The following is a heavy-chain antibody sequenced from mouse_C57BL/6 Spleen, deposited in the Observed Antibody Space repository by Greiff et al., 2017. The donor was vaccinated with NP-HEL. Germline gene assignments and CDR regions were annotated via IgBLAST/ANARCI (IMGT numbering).Heavy chain of an antibody. CDR1: GFSLTSYG. CDR2: IWSGGST. J-gene: IGHJ4*01. CDR3: ARKDYSMDY. Sequence: VKLMESGPGLVQPSQSLSITCTVSGFSLTSYGVHWVRLSPGKGLEWLGVIWSGGSTDYNAAFISRLSISKDNSKSQFFFKMNSLQADDTAIYYCARKDYSMDYWGQGTSVTVSS. V-gene: IGHV2-2*01. D-gene: IGHD2-13*01.